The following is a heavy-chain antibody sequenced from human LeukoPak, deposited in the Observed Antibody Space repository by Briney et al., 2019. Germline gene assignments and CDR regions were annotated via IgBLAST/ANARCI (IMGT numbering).Heavy chain of an antibody. J-gene: IGHJ4*02. Sequence: GGSLRLSCAASGFSMSGYWMSWVRQAPGKGLEWVANIKQDGSERHYADSVKGRFTISGDNAQNSLYLQMNSLRAEETAVYYCARVFGAYDSIDCWGQGTLVTVSS. D-gene: IGHD5-12*01. CDR3: ARVFGAYDSIDC. CDR1: GFSMSGYW. CDR2: IKQDGSER. V-gene: IGHV3-7*01.